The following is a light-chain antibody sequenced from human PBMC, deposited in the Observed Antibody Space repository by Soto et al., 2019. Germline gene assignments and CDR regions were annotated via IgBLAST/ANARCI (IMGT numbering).Light chain of an antibody. CDR3: SSYTSSSTLYV. CDR2: DVS. CDR1: SSDVGGYND. Sequence: QSVLTQPASVSGSPGQSITISCTGTSSDVGGYNDVSWYQQHPGKAPKLMIYDVSNRPSGVSNRFSGSKSDNTASLTISGLQAEDEADYYCSSYTSSSTLYVFGTGTKLTVL. V-gene: IGLV2-14*01. J-gene: IGLJ1*01.